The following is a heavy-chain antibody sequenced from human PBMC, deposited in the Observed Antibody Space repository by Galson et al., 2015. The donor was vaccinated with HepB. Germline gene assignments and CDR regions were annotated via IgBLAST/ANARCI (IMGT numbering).Heavy chain of an antibody. Sequence: QSGAEVKKPGASVKVSCKASGYTFTSCGISWVRQAPGQGLEWMGWISGYNSNTNYAQKFQGRVTVTTDTSTSTVYMELRSLKSDDTAVYYCARDFTDGSGNYFFDYWGQGTLVTVSS. D-gene: IGHD3-10*01. J-gene: IGHJ4*02. CDR3: ARDFTDGSGNYFFDY. V-gene: IGHV1-18*01. CDR2: ISGYNSNT. CDR1: GYTFTSCG.